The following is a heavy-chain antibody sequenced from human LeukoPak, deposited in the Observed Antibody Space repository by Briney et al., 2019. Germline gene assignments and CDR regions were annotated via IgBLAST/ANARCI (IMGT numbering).Heavy chain of an antibody. J-gene: IGHJ2*01. D-gene: IGHD4-17*01. CDR2: IYHSGRT. Sequence: SETLSLTCTVSGYSISSGYYWGWIRQPPGKGLEWIGSIYHSGRTFYNPSLKSRVTISVDTSKNQFSLNLYSVTAADTAVYHCARGEGYGDYWYFDLWGRGTLVTVSS. CDR1: GYSISSGYY. CDR3: ARGEGYGDYWYFDL. V-gene: IGHV4-38-2*02.